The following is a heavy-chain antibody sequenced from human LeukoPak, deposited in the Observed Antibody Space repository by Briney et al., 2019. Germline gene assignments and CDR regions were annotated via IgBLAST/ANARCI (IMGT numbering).Heavy chain of an antibody. V-gene: IGHV4-59*01. CDR2: IYYTGST. D-gene: IGHD5-12*01. CDR1: GGSISSYY. Sequence: SETLSLACTISGGSISSYYWSWIRQPPGKGLEWIGYIYYTGSTNHNPSLKSRVTISVDTSKNQFSLKLSSVTAADTAVYYCARVVYSGYDFRGAMDVWGKGTTVTVSS. J-gene: IGHJ6*03. CDR3: ARVVYSGYDFRGAMDV.